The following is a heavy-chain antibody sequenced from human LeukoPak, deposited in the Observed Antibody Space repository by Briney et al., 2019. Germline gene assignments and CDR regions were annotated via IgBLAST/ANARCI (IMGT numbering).Heavy chain of an antibody. V-gene: IGHV4-61*02. CDR1: GGSISSGSYY. Sequence: PSETLSLTCTVSGGSISSGSYYWSWIRQPAGKGLEWIGRIYTSGSTNYNPSLKSRVTISVDTSKNQFSLKLSSVTAADTAVYYCARDPGEYYYGSGYMDVWGKGTTVTISS. J-gene: IGHJ6*03. D-gene: IGHD3-10*01. CDR2: IYTSGST. CDR3: ARDPGEYYYGSGYMDV.